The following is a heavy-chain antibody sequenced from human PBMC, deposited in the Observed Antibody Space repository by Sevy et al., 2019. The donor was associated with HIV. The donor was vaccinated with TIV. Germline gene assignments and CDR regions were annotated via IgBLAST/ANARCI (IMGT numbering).Heavy chain of an antibody. D-gene: IGHD4-17*01. CDR2: ISGSDNTI. V-gene: IGHV3-11*01. J-gene: IGHJ6*02. CDR3: ARDHVKDGDLGDYYYFAMDV. CDR1: GFTFSDYY. Sequence: GGSLRLSCAASGFTFSDYYMSWIRQAPGKGLEWLSYISGSDNTIYYADSVKGQFTISWDNTKRSLYLQMNSLRSEDTSVYYCARDHVKDGDLGDYYYFAMDVWGQGTTVTVSS.